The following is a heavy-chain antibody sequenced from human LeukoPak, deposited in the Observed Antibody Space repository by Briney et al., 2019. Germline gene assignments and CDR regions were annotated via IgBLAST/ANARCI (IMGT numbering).Heavy chain of an antibody. CDR1: GYTFTGYY. V-gene: IGHV1-2*06. Sequence: ASVKVSCKASGYTFTGYYMHWVRQAHGQGLEWMGRINPNSGGTNYAQKFQGRVTMTRDTSISTAYMELSRLRSDDTAVYYCASLRDGHSFDYYYMDVWGKGTTVTVSS. CDR2: INPNSGGT. J-gene: IGHJ6*03. D-gene: IGHD5-24*01. CDR3: ASLRDGHSFDYYYMDV.